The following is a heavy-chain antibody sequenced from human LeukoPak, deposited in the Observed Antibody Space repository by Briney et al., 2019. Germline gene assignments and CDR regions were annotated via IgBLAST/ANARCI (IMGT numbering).Heavy chain of an antibody. J-gene: IGHJ3*02. D-gene: IGHD6-19*01. CDR1: GYTFTSYG. Sequence: SVKVSCKASGYTFTSYGITWVRQAPGQGLEWMGWISAYNGNTNYAQKVQGRVTITADKSTSTAYMELSSLRSEDTAVYYCARGKLQQWLSALVSAFDIWGQGTMVTVSS. CDR2: ISAYNGNT. V-gene: IGHV1-18*01. CDR3: ARGKLQQWLSALVSAFDI.